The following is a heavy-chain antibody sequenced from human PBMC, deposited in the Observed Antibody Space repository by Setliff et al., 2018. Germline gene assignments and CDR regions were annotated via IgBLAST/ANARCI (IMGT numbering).Heavy chain of an antibody. D-gene: IGHD2-2*01. CDR1: GYSISSSYN. CDR3: ARRYCSSTSCHNGDAFDI. CDR2: FSHGGNT. J-gene: IGHJ3*02. V-gene: IGHV4-38-2*01. Sequence: SETLSLTCAVSGYSISSSYNWGWIRQPPGKGLEWIGSFSHGGNTYYNPSLKSRVTISVDTSKNQFSLKLSSVTATGAAVYYCARRYCSSTSCHNGDAFDIWGQGTMVTVSS.